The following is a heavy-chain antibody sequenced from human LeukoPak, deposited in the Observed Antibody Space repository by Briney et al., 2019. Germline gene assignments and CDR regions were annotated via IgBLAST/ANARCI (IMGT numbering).Heavy chain of an antibody. V-gene: IGHV3-53*01. J-gene: IGHJ4*02. Sequence: GGSLRLSCAASGFTVSSNYMSWVRQAPGKGLEWASIIYNGGSTYYADSVQGRFTISRDNSKNTLYLQMNTVRAEDTAVYYCARAGGAYLRHLDYWGQGTLVTVSS. D-gene: IGHD1-26*01. CDR2: IYNGGST. CDR1: GFTVSSNY. CDR3: ARAGGAYLRHLDY.